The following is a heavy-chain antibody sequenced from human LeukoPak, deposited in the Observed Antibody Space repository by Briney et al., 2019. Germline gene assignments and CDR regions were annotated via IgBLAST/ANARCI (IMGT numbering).Heavy chain of an antibody. D-gene: IGHD3-10*01. Sequence: GGSLRLSCAASGFTVSSNYMSWVSQAPGKGLEWVSVIYSGGSTYYADSVKGRFTISRDNSKNTLYLQMNSLRAEDTAVYYCARLTYGSGSYYLPPPPSFDYWGQGTLVTVSS. CDR2: IYSGGST. CDR3: ARLTYGSGSYYLPPPPSFDY. J-gene: IGHJ4*02. V-gene: IGHV3-53*01. CDR1: GFTVSSNY.